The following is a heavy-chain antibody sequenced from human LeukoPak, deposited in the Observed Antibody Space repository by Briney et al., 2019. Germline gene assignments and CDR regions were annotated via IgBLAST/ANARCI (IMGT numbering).Heavy chain of an antibody. J-gene: IGHJ6*03. CDR3: ARGQQLVDLGLDYYYMDV. V-gene: IGHV1-8*03. CDR2: MNPNSGNT. Sequence: ASVKVSCKATGCTFTSYDINWVRQATGQGLEWMGWMNPNSGNTGYAQKFQGRVTITRNTSISTAYMELSSLRSEDTAVYYCARGQQLVDLGLDYYYMDVWGKGTTVTVSS. D-gene: IGHD6-13*01. CDR1: GCTFTSYD.